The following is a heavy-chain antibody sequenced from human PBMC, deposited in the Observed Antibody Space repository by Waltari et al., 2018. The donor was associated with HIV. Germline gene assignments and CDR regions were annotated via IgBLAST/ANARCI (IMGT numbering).Heavy chain of an antibody. CDR3: TRLVAAVAGTGY. CDR1: GFTFSGST. D-gene: IGHD6-19*01. V-gene: IGHV3-73*01. J-gene: IGHJ4*02. CDR2: IRTKANSYAT. Sequence: EVQLVESGGGLVQPGGSLKLSCAASGFTFSGSTMNWVRQASGKGLECVGRIRTKANSYATAYAASVKGRFIISRDDSKNTAYLQMNNLKTEDTAVYYCTRLVAAVAGTGYWGQGTLVTVSS.